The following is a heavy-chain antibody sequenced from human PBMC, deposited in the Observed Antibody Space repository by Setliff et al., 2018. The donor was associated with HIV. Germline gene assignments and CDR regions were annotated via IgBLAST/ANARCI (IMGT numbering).Heavy chain of an antibody. V-gene: IGHV1-18*04. D-gene: IGHD1-26*01. Sequence: GASVNVSCKASGYTFTTYGISWVRQAPGQGLEWMGWISAYNGNTNYAQKLQGRVTMTTDTSTSTAYMELRSLRSDDKAVYYCARDQGSRLWELTRPDAFGIWGQGTMGTGSS. CDR3: ARDQGSRLWELTRPDAFGI. CDR1: GYTFTTYG. J-gene: IGHJ3*02. CDR2: ISAYNGNT.